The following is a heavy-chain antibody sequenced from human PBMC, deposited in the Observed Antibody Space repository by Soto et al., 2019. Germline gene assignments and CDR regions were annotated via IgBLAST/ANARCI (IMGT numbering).Heavy chain of an antibody. V-gene: IGHV4-34*01. Sequence: SETLSLTCTVSGGCMSSYYWSWIRQPPGKGLEWIGEINHSGSTNYNPSLKSRVTISVDTSKNQFSLKLSSVTAADTAVYYCARGRIRKYYDILTGYYPPNRGYYYGMDVWGQGTTVTVSS. CDR3: ARGRIRKYYDILTGYYPPNRGYYYGMDV. J-gene: IGHJ6*02. D-gene: IGHD3-9*01. CDR1: GGCMSSYY. CDR2: INHSGST.